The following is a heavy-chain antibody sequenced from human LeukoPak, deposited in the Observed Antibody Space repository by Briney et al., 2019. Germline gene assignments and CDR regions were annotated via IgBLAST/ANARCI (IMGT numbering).Heavy chain of an antibody. J-gene: IGHJ4*02. D-gene: IGHD3-3*01. CDR2: ISGSGGST. Sequence: GGSLRLSCAASGFAFSSFAMSWVRQAPGKGLEWVSAISGSGGSTSYADSVKGRFTISRDSSKNTLYLHMNTLRAEDTAVYYCAKDTALNITVSAPSDYWGQGTLVTASS. CDR3: AKDTALNITVSAPSDY. CDR1: GFAFSSFA. V-gene: IGHV3-23*01.